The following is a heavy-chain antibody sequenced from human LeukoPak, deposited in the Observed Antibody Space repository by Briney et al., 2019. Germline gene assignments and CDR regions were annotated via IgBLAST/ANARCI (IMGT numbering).Heavy chain of an antibody. V-gene: IGHV3-23*01. D-gene: IGHD5-18*01. CDR2: ITGSGTT. J-gene: IGHJ4*02. CDR3: AKDLGWIQLWFGY. Sequence: GTLRLSCAASGFTFSNYGMNWVRQAPGKGLEWVSGITGSGTTYYADSVKGRFTISRDNSKNTLYLQMNSLRAEDTAVYYCAKDLGWIQLWFGYRGQGTLVTVSS. CDR1: GFTFSNYG.